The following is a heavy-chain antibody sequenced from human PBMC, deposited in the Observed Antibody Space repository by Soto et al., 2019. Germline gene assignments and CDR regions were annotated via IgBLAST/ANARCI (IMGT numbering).Heavy chain of an antibody. CDR1: GGSISSYY. V-gene: IGHV4-59*01. J-gene: IGHJ4*02. Sequence: SETLSLTCTVSGGSISSYYWSWIRQPPGKGLEWIGYIYYSGSTNYNPSLKSRVTISVDTSKNQFSLKLSSVTAADTAVYYCARVGDFWSGYDYWGQGTLVTVSS. CDR3: ARVGDFWSGYDY. D-gene: IGHD3-3*01. CDR2: IYYSGST.